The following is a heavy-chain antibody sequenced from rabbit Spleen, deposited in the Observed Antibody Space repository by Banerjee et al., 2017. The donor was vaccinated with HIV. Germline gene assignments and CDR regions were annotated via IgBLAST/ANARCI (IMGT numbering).Heavy chain of an antibody. Sequence: QSLEESGGGLVQPEGSLTLTCTASGFSFNNKYYMCWVRQAPGKGLEWIACIYTGDGDTYYATWAKGRFPISKTSSTTMTLQMTSLTVADTATYFCVKSPSSITNLWGQGTLVTVS. CDR2: IYTGDGDT. D-gene: IGHD1-1*01. CDR1: GFSFNNKYY. CDR3: VKSPSSITNL. J-gene: IGHJ6*01. V-gene: IGHV1S40*01.